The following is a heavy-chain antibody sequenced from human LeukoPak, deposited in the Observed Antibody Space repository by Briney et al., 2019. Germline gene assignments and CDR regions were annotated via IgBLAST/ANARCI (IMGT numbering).Heavy chain of an antibody. CDR2: IYYSGTT. J-gene: IGHJ6*03. Sequence: PSETLSLTCTVSGGSISTSNYYWGWIRQPPGKGLEWIGTIYYSGTTYYNPSLESRVTIYEDTAKNQFSLMLRSVTAADTAVYFCARQASDYFYYYMAVWGKGTTVTGSS. V-gene: IGHV4-39*01. CDR1: GGSISTSNYY. CDR3: ARQASDYFYYYMAV.